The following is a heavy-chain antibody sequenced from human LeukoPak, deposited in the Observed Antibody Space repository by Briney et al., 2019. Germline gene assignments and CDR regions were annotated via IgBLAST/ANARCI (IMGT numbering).Heavy chain of an antibody. V-gene: IGHV1-69*04. Sequence: ASVKVSCKASGGTFSSYAISWVRQAPGQGLEWMGRIIPILGIANYAQKFQGRVTITADKSTSTACMELSSLRSEDTAVYYCARDNSIAAAGCNDYWGQGTLVTVSS. J-gene: IGHJ4*02. CDR1: GGTFSSYA. CDR3: ARDNSIAAAGCNDY. D-gene: IGHD6-13*01. CDR2: IIPILGIA.